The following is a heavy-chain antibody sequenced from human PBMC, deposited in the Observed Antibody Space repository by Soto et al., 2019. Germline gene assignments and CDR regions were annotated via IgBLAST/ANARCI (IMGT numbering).Heavy chain of an antibody. D-gene: IGHD5-18*01. CDR1: GYTFTSYG. Sequence: GASVKVSCKASGYTFTSYGISWGRQAPGQGLEWMGWISAYNGNTNYAQKLQGRVAMTTETSTSTAYMELRSLRSDDTAVYYCAFVDTYGMDVWGQGTTVTVSS. J-gene: IGHJ6*02. CDR2: ISAYNGNT. CDR3: AFVDTYGMDV. V-gene: IGHV1-18*01.